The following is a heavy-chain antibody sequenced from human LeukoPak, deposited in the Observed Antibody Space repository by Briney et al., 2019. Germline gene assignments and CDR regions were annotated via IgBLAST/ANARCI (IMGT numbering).Heavy chain of an antibody. CDR3: ARGNSGWYDHFDY. CDR1: GGSISSGGYS. D-gene: IGHD6-19*01. J-gene: IGHJ4*02. V-gene: IGHV4-30-2*01. CDR2: IYHSGST. Sequence: PSQTLSLTCAVSGGSISSGGYSWSWIRQPPGKGLEWIGYIYHSGSTYYNPSLKSRVTISVDRSKNQFSLKLSSVTAADTAMYYCARGNSGWYDHFDYWGQGTLVTVSS.